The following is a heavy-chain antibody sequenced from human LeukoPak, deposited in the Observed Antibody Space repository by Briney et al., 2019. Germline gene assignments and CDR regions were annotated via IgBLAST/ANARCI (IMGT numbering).Heavy chain of an antibody. D-gene: IGHD3-10*01. CDR2: ISYDGSNK. J-gene: IGHJ4*02. CDR3: ARDWGWFGELLGYFDY. Sequence: GGSLRLSCAASGFTFSSYAMHWVRQAPGKGLEWVAVISYDGSNKYYADSVKGRFTISRDNSKNTLYLQMNSLRAEDTAVYYCARDWGWFGELLGYFDYWGQGTLVTVSS. V-gene: IGHV3-30-3*01. CDR1: GFTFSSYA.